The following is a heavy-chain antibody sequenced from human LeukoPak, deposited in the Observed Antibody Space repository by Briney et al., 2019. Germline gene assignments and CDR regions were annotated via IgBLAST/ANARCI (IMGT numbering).Heavy chain of an antibody. CDR3: ARMYSGSYHFEY. CDR2: IKQDGSEK. J-gene: IGHJ4*02. D-gene: IGHD1-26*01. V-gene: IGHV3-7*01. CDR1: GFISNSYW. Sequence: GGSLRLSCAASGFISNSYWMSWVRRAPGKGLEWVANIKQDGSEKNYVDSVKGRFTISRDNAKNSLYLQMNTLRAEDTAVYYCARMYSGSYHFEYWGQGTLVTVSS.